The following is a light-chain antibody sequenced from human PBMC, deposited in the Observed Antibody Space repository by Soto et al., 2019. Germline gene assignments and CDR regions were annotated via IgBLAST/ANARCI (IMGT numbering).Light chain of an antibody. CDR2: EST. CDR3: CSCVSGSPFDVL. V-gene: IGLV2-23*01. J-gene: IGLJ3*02. CDR1: GSDLVNYNL. Sequence: QSVLTQPASVSGSPGQSITISCTGTGSDLVNYNLVSWYQQPPGQAPRLVIYESTKRPSGLSDRFSGSKSGNTASLTISGLQAEDEAAYYCCSCVSGSPFDVLFGGGTKLTVL.